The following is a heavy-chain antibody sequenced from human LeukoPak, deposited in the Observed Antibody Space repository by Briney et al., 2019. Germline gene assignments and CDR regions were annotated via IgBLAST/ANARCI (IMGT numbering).Heavy chain of an antibody. V-gene: IGHV3-30*03. CDR3: ARAPTRNFDY. CDR1: GFTFSSYG. J-gene: IGHJ4*02. Sequence: GGSLRLSCAASGFTFSSYGMHWVRQAPGKGLEWVAVISYDGSNKYYADSVKGRFTISRDNSKNTLYLQMNSLRAEDTAVYYCARAPTRNFDYWGQGTLVTVSS. CDR2: ISYDGSNK.